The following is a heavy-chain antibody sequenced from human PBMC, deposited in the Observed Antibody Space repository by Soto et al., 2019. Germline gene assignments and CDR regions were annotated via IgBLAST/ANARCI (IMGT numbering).Heavy chain of an antibody. CDR2: MNPNSGNT. Sequence: ASVKVSCKASGYTFTSYDINWVRQATGQGLEWMGWMNPNSGNTGYAQKFQGRVTMTRNTSISTAYMELSSLRSEDTAVYYCARNGHLLPGFTYYYMDVWGKGTPVTVSS. CDR1: GYTFTSYD. D-gene: IGHD2-2*01. CDR3: ARNGHLLPGFTYYYMDV. J-gene: IGHJ6*03. V-gene: IGHV1-8*01.